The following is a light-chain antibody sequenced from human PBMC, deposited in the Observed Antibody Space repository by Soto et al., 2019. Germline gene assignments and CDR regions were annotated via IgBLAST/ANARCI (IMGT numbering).Light chain of an antibody. V-gene: IGKV1-39*01. J-gene: IGKJ1*01. Sequence: DIQMTQSPSSLSASVGDRVTITCRASQSISSYLNWYQQKPGKAPKVLIYAASILENGVPSRFSGSGSGTDFTLTISSLQPEDFATYYCHQSYSTTWTFGQGTKVEIK. CDR3: HQSYSTTWT. CDR1: QSISSY. CDR2: AAS.